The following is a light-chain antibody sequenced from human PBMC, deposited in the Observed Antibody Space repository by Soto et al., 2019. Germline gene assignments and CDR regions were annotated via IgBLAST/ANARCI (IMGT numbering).Light chain of an antibody. CDR1: SSDIGGYNY. V-gene: IGLV2-14*01. J-gene: IGLJ1*01. CDR2: EVS. Sequence: QSVLTQPASVSGSPGQAITISCTGTSSDIGGYNYVSWYDHHPGKAPRLIIYEVSNRPSGVSIRFSGSKSGNTAFLTISGLQAEDAAHYYCSSYRTTSPCVFGTGTKVTVL. CDR3: SSYRTTSPCV.